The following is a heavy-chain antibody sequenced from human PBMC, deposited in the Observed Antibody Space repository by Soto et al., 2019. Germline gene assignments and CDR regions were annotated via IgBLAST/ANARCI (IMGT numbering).Heavy chain of an antibody. J-gene: IGHJ4*02. CDR3: ARVGAYFGEFDYFDY. CDR1: GFTFSSYS. Sequence: EVQLVESGGGLVKPGGSLRLSCAASGFTFSSYSMNWVRQAPGKGLECVSSISRNSDYIYYSDSVKGRFIISRDNARTSLYLHMNSLRAEHTAVYYCARVGAYFGEFDYFDYWGQGALVTVSS. D-gene: IGHD3-10*01. V-gene: IGHV3-21*01. CDR2: ISRNSDYI.